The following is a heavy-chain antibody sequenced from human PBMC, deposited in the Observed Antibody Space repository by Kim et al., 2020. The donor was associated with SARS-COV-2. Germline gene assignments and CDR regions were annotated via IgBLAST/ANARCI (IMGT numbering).Heavy chain of an antibody. J-gene: IGHJ5*02. D-gene: IGHD1-7*01. Sequence: SETLSVTCTVSGGSVSSGSYYWNWIRQPPGKGLEWIGYMYYSGSTNYNPSLKSRVTISVDTSKNQFSLKLSSVTAADTAVYYCARITGNYDRWFDPWGQGTLVTVSS. CDR2: MYYSGST. CDR1: GGSVSSGSYY. CDR3: ARITGNYDRWFDP. V-gene: IGHV4-61*01.